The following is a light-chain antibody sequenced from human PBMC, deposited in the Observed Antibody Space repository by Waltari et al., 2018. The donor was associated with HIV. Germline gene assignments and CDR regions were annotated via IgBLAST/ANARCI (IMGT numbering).Light chain of an antibody. V-gene: IGLV1-44*01. Sequence: QSVLTQPPSASGTPGQRVTISCSGRRANIGRNSVSWYQQVPGTAPKLLIYKNNQRPSGVPDRFSGSKSGTSASLAISGLQSDDEADYYCAAWDDNLNALFGGGTRLTVL. CDR1: RANIGRNS. J-gene: IGLJ2*01. CDR3: AAWDDNLNAL. CDR2: KNN.